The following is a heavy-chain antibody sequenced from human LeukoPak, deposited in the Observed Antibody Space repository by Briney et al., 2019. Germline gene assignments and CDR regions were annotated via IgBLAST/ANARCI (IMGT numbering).Heavy chain of an antibody. CDR3: ARVGSSSWYDAFDI. Sequence: ASVKVSCKASGYTFTGYYMHWVRQAPGQGLEWMGWINPNSGGTNYAQKFQGRVTMTRDTSISTAYMELSRLRSDDTAVYYCARVGSSSWYDAFDIWGQGTMVTVSS. J-gene: IGHJ3*02. V-gene: IGHV1-2*02. CDR2: INPNSGGT. CDR1: GYTFTGYY. D-gene: IGHD6-13*01.